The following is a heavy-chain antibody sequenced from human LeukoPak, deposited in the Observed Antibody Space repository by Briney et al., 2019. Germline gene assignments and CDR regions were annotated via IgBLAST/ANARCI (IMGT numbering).Heavy chain of an antibody. V-gene: IGHV3-33*01. J-gene: IGHJ4*02. CDR3: ARGLLSLSSGHNYGDY. CDR2: IWYDGSNK. D-gene: IGHD3-22*01. CDR1: GFTFSTYA. Sequence: PGRSLRLSCAASGFTFSTYAMHWVRQAPGKGLEWVAVIWYDGSNKYYVGSVKDRFTISRDNSKNTLFLQMNRLRAEDTAVYYCARGLLSLSSGHNYGDYWGQGTLVTVSS.